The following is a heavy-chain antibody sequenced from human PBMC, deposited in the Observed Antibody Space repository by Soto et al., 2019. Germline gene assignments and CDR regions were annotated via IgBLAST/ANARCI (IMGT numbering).Heavy chain of an antibody. Sequence: ETLSLTCTVSGGSVSSGSYYWIFIRQPPGKGLEWIGYIYYSGSTNYNPSLKSRVTISVDTSENQFSLKLSSVTAADTAVYYCARGGEYSYGYYYYGMDVWGQGATVTVSS. V-gene: IGHV4-61*01. D-gene: IGHD5-18*01. CDR3: ARGGEYSYGYYYYGMDV. J-gene: IGHJ6*02. CDR1: GGSVSSGSYY. CDR2: IYYSGST.